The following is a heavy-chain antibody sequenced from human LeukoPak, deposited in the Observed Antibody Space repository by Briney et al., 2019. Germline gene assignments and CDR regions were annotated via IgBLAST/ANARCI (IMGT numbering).Heavy chain of an antibody. V-gene: IGHV4-34*01. CDR1: GGSFSGYY. CDR3: AGALAVAADAFDI. CDR2: INHGGST. Sequence: NTSQTLSLTCGVYGGSFSGYYWSWIRQPPGKGLEWLGEINHGGSTNYTPSLKSRVTISVDTSKNQFSLKLSSVTAADTAVYYCAGALAVAADAFDIWGQGTMVTASS. J-gene: IGHJ3*02. D-gene: IGHD6-19*01.